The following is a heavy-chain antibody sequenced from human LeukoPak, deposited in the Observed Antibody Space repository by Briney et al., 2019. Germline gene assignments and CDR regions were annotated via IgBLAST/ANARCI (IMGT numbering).Heavy chain of an antibody. CDR3: TTLYRFDP. D-gene: IGHD2-2*02. J-gene: IGHJ5*02. CDR2: IKSKTNGGTT. Sequence: ETLSLTCTVSGGPISSYYWSWVRQAPGKGLEWVGHIKSKTNGGTTDYAAPVKGRFTISRGDSKNTLYLQMNSLKTEDTAVYYCTTLYRFDPWGQGTLVTVSS. V-gene: IGHV3-15*01. CDR1: GGPISSYY.